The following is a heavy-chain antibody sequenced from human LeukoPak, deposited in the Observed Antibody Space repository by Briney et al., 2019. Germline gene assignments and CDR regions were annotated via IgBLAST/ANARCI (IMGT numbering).Heavy chain of an antibody. CDR1: GYTLTELS. D-gene: IGHD5-18*01. CDR3: ASNTAMVTSFSY. CDR2: FDPEDGET. V-gene: IGHV1-24*01. J-gene: IGHJ4*02. Sequence: ASVKVSCKVSGYTLTELSMHWVRQAPGKGLGGMGGFDPEDGETIYAQKFQGRVTMTEDTSTDTAYMELSSLRSEDTAVYYCASNTAMVTSFSYWGQGTLVTVSS.